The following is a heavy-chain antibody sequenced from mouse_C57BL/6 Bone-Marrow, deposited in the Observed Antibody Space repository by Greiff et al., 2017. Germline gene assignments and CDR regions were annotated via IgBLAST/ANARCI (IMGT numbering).Heavy chain of an antibody. Sequence: QVQLQQSGAELARPGASVKLSCKASDYTFTDYYINWVKQRTGQGLEWIGEIYPGSGNTYYNEKFKGKATLTADKYSSTAYMQLSRLTSEDSAVYFWAIGDSYYGNSFYAMDYGGQGTSVTVSS. CDR3: AIGDSYYGNSFYAMDY. D-gene: IGHD2-1*01. CDR1: DYTFTDYY. V-gene: IGHV1-77*01. J-gene: IGHJ4*01. CDR2: IYPGSGNT.